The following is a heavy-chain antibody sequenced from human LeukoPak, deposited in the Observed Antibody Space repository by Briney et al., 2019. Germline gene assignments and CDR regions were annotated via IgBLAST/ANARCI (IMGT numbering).Heavy chain of an antibody. CDR1: GFRFGDYA. V-gene: IGHV3-53*01. CDR3: ARVAPRSSSGWYYFDY. D-gene: IGHD6-19*01. CDR2: IYSGGST. J-gene: IGHJ4*02. Sequence: GGSLRLSCTTSGFRFGDYAISWVRQAPGKGLEWVSVIYSGGSTYYADSVKGRFTISRDNSKNTLYLQMNSLRAEDTAVYYCARVAPRSSSGWYYFDYWGQGTLVTVSS.